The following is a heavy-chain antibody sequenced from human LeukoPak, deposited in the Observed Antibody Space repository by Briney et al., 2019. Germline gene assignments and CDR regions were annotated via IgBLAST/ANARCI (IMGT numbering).Heavy chain of an antibody. CDR2: ISYDGSNK. CDR3: ARDKYYGSGSFDY. D-gene: IGHD3-10*01. CDR1: RFTFSSYA. Sequence: GRSLRLSCAASRFTFSSYAMHWVRQAPGKGLEWVAVISYDGSNKYYADSVKGRFTISRDNSKNTLYLQMNSLRAEDTAVYYCARDKYYGSGSFDYWGQGTLVTVSS. J-gene: IGHJ4*02. V-gene: IGHV3-30*04.